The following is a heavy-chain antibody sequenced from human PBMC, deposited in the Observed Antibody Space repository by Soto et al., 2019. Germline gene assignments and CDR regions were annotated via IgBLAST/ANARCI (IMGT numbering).Heavy chain of an antibody. Sequence: SSETLSLTCSVSGVSLTSGTYYWSWIRQHPGKGLEWIGYIFYSGSTDYNPSLKSRVNISVDTSKNQFSLKLSSVTAADTAVYYCESTEDFFDYWGQGTLVTVSS. J-gene: IGHJ4*02. CDR2: IFYSGST. CDR3: ESTEDFFDY. V-gene: IGHV4-31*03. CDR1: GVSLTSGTYY.